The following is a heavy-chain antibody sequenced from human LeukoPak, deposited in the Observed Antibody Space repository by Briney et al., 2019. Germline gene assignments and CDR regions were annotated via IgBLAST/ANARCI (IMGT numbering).Heavy chain of an antibody. CDR1: GFSLSTSGMC. CDR2: IDWGDDK. D-gene: IGHD4-17*01. V-gene: IGHV2-70*11. J-gene: IGHJ4*02. CDR3: ARITRTMVTTVSLPFEY. Sequence: SGPTLVKPTQTLTLTCTFSGFSLSTSGMCVSWIRQPPGKALEWLTRIDWGDDKYYSTSLKTRLTISKDTSINQVVLTMTNMDPVDTATYYCARITRTMVTTVSLPFEYWGQGTLVTVSS.